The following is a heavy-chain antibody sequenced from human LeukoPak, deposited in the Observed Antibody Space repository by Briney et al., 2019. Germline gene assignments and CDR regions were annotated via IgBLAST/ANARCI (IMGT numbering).Heavy chain of an antibody. J-gene: IGHJ4*02. CDR3: ARQNSYAYKLDY. CDR1: GGSFSGYY. CDR2: INHSGST. D-gene: IGHD5-18*01. Sequence: PSETLSLTCAVYGGSFSGYYWSWIRQPPGKGLEWIGEINHSGSTNYNPSLKSRVTISVDTSKNQFSLKLSSVTAADTAVYYCARQNSYAYKLDYWGQGTLVTVSS. V-gene: IGHV4-34*01.